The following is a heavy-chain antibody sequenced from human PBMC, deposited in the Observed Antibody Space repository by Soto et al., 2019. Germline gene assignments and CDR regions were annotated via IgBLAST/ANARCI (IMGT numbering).Heavy chain of an antibody. CDR1: GFTFSHYG. D-gene: IGHD3-16*01. CDR2: ISNDGTTK. J-gene: IGHJ4*02. V-gene: IGHV3-30*18. Sequence: GGSLRLSCEASGFTFSHYGMHWVRQAPGKGLEWVAVISNDGTTKYYGDSVKGRFTISRDNSKNTLYLQVNSLRVEDTAVYYCVKDRHNFGELFDYWGQGTLVTVSS. CDR3: VKDRHNFGELFDY.